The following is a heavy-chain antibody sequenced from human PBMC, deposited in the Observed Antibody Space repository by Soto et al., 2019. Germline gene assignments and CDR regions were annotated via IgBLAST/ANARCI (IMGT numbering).Heavy chain of an antibody. CDR3: ARDGYCISTSCRHYYYYGMDV. J-gene: IGHJ6*02. CDR1: GYTFTSYG. D-gene: IGHD2-2*01. V-gene: IGHV1-18*01. CDR2: ISAYNGNT. Sequence: QVQLVQSGAEVKKPGASVKVSCKASGYTFTSYGISWVRQAPGQGLEWMGWISAYNGNTNYAQKLQGRVTMTTDTPTSTAYMELRSLRSDDTAVYYCARDGYCISTSCRHYYYYGMDVWGQGTTVTGSS.